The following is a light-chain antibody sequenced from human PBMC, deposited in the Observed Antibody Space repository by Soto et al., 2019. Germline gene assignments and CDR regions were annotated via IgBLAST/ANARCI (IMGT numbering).Light chain of an antibody. CDR2: GAA. CDR3: QQYTGWSPWT. J-gene: IGKJ1*01. CDR1: QSVSSN. Sequence: DILMTQSPATLSVSPGERATLSCRASQSVSSNLAWYQQKPGQPPRLLIYGAATRATGIPARFSGSGSGADYSLTISGLQSEDSAVYYCQQYTGWSPWTFGQGTRVESK. V-gene: IGKV3D-15*01.